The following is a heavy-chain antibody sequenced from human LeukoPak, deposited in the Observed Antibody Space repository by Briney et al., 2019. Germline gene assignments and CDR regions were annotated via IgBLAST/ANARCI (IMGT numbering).Heavy chain of an antibody. CDR1: GFTFSSYW. D-gene: IGHD2-15*01. J-gene: IGHJ6*02. V-gene: IGHV3-7*01. CDR3: AKDHVVAAIYYYYYGMDV. Sequence: GGSLRLSCSVSGFTFSSYWMSWVRQAPGEGLEWVANIKQDRSEKYYVDSVKGRFTISRDNSKNTLYLQMNSLRAEDTAVYYCAKDHVVAAIYYYYYGMDVWGQGTTVTVSS. CDR2: IKQDRSEK.